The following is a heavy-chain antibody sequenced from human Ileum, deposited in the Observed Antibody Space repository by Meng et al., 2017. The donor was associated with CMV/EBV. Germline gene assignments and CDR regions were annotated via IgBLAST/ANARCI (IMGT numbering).Heavy chain of an antibody. D-gene: IGHD2-21*01. CDR1: GYAVMTYG. V-gene: IGHV7-4-1*02. Sequence: KNSGYAVMTYGIKWEREARGQRNEWRGWINTNTGNPTYAKDFTGRFVFSLDTSVSTADLQISGLRAGDTAVYYCTRGGEVHSAKFDYWGQGTLVTVSS. J-gene: IGHJ4*02. CDR2: INTNTGNP. CDR3: TRGGEVHSAKFDY.